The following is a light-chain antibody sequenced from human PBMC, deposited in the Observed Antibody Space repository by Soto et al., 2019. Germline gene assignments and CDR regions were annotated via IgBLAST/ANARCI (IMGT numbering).Light chain of an antibody. CDR1: QSVSSSY. CDR2: GAS. J-gene: IGKJ2*01. V-gene: IGKV3-20*01. Sequence: EIVLTQSPGTLSLSPGERATLSCRASQSVSSSYLAWYQQKPGQAPRLLIYGASSRATGIPDRFSGSGSGTDFTLTISRLEPEDFAVYYCQQYGSWPLYTFGQGTKLENK. CDR3: QQYGSWPLYT.